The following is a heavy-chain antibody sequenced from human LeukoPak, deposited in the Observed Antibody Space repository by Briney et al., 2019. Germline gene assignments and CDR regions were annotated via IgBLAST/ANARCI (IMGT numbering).Heavy chain of an antibody. J-gene: IGHJ4*02. CDR2: IYSGGST. Sequence: SGGSLRLSCAASGFTVSSNYMGWVRQAPGKGLEWVSVIYSGGSTYYADSVRGRFTISRDNSKNTLYLQMNSLGAEDTAVYYCARVSYYDSSGYYFLSYVDYWGQGTLVTVSS. CDR3: ARVSYYDSSGYYFLSYVDY. CDR1: GFTVSSNY. V-gene: IGHV3-53*01. D-gene: IGHD3-22*01.